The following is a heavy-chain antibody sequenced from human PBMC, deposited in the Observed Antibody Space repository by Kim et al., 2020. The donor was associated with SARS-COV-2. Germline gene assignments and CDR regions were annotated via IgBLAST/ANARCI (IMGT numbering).Heavy chain of an antibody. V-gene: IGHV3-23*01. D-gene: IGHD1-26*01. CDR1: GFTFSNYA. J-gene: IGHJ4*02. Sequence: GGSLRLSCAASGFTFSNYAMTWVRQAPGKGLEWLSAISGSGGSTYYADSVKGRFTISRDNSRNTLYLQMNSLRAEDTAVYYCAKRGAVGATYGYFDFWGQGTLVTVSS. CDR3: AKRGAVGATYGYFDF. CDR2: ISGSGGST.